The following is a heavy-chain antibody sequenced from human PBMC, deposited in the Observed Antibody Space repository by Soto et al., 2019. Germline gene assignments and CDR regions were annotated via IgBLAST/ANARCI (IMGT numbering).Heavy chain of an antibody. V-gene: IGHV3-30*18. CDR2: ISYDGSNK. J-gene: IGHJ4*02. CDR3: AKDQYDILTGYLEGVFDY. CDR1: GFTFSSYG. Sequence: QVQLVESGGGVVQPGRSLRLSCAASGFTFSSYGMHWVRQAPGKGLEWVAVISYDGSNKYYADSVKGRFTMSRDNSKNTLYLQMNSLRAEDTAVYYCAKDQYDILTGYLEGVFDYWGQGTLVTVSS. D-gene: IGHD3-9*01.